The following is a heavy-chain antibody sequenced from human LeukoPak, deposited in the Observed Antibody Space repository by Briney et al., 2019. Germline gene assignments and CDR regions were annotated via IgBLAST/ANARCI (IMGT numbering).Heavy chain of an antibody. V-gene: IGHV3-64*01. CDR2: ISPNGDST. D-gene: IGHD4-11*01. Sequence: GGSLRLSCAASGFTFSPYIWHWVGKAPGKDLNFFSAISPNGDSTYYANSVKGRFTITRDNSKNTLYLQMGSLRPEDMAVFYCVRTDYINYGLFDSWGQGTLVTVSS. J-gene: IGHJ4*02. CDR1: GFTFSPYI. CDR3: VRTDYINYGLFDS.